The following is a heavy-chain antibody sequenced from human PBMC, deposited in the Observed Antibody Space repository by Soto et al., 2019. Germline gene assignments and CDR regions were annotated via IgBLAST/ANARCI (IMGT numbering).Heavy chain of an antibody. CDR1: GGSISSSIYY. D-gene: IGHD3-10*01. Sequence: SETLSLTCTVSGGSISSSIYYWGCIRQPPGKGLEWIGSIYYSGSTYYNPSLKRRVTISIDTSKYQFSLKLSTVTAADTAVYYCAGGRAITYFDYWGQGTLVTVSS. J-gene: IGHJ4*02. CDR2: IYYSGST. CDR3: AGGRAITYFDY. V-gene: IGHV4-39*01.